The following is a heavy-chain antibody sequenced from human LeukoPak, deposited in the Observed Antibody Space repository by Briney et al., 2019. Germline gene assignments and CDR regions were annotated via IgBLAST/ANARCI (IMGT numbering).Heavy chain of an antibody. CDR3: ARDRRGYYYYGMDV. J-gene: IGHJ6*02. CDR2: IYYTGDA. Sequence: SETLSLTCSVSGGSIDSTSYFWGWVRQPPGKGLEWIGSIYYTGDAYYNPSLKSRVTISVDKSKNQFSLKLSSVTAADTAVYYCARDRRGYYYYGMDVWGQGTTVTVSS. CDR1: GGSIDSTSYF. V-gene: IGHV4-39*07.